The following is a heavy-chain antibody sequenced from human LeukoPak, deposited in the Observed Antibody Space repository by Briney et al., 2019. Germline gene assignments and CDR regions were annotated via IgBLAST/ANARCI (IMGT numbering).Heavy chain of an antibody. CDR2: INPNSGGT. J-gene: IGHJ4*02. CDR1: GYTFTGYY. Sequence: ASVKVSCKASGYTFTGYYMHWVRQAPGQGLEWMGWINPNSGGTNYAQKFQGRVTMTRDTSISTAYMELSRLRSGDTAVYYCARDRGRDGYIFDYWGQGTLVTVSS. V-gene: IGHV1-2*02. D-gene: IGHD5-24*01. CDR3: ARDRGRDGYIFDY.